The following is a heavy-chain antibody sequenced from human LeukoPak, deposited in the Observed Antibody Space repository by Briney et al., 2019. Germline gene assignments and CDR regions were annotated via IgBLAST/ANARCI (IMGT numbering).Heavy chain of an antibody. CDR1: GGTFSSYA. CDR2: INPNSGGT. Sequence: ASVKVSCKASGGTFSSYAISWVRQAPGQGLEWMGWINPNSGGTNYAQKFQGRVTMTRDTSISTVYLELSSLRADDTAVYYCARDPATTYYYNPWGQGTLVTVSS. CDR3: ARDPATTYYYNP. D-gene: IGHD3-10*01. J-gene: IGHJ4*02. V-gene: IGHV1-2*02.